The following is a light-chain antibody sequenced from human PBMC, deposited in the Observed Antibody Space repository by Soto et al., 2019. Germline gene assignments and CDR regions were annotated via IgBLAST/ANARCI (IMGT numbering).Light chain of an antibody. J-gene: IGKJ4*01. Sequence: EIVMTQSPATLSVSPGERATLSGRAVQSVSSSYLAWYQQKPFQAPRLLLYGASSRATGIPHRFSGSGSGTAFTLTISRLEPEDFAVYYCQQYHTSPSLTFGGGTQVDIK. CDR2: GAS. V-gene: IGKV3-20*01. CDR1: QSVSSSY. CDR3: QQYHTSPSLT.